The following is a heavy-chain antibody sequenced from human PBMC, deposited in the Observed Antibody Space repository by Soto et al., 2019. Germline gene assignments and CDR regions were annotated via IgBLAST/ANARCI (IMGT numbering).Heavy chain of an antibody. CDR2: IYYSGST. V-gene: IGHV4-39*01. D-gene: IGHD6-19*01. CDR3: ARRVSSGWYYFDY. J-gene: IGHJ4*02. Sequence: SETLSLTCTVSGGSISSSSYYWGWIRQPPGKGLEWIGSIYYSGSTYYNPSLKSRVTISVDTSKNQFSLKLGSVTAADTAVYYCARRVSSGWYYFDYWGQGTLVTVSS. CDR1: GGSISSSSYY.